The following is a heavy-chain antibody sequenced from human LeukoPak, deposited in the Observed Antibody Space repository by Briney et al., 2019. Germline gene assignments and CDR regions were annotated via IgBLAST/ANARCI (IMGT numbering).Heavy chain of an antibody. J-gene: IGHJ5*02. CDR3: AKQLYSNGHRWFDP. CDR1: GFTFSNCD. Sequence: GGSLRLSCTASGFTFSNCDMTWVRQAPGKGLEWVSSITKAGEYSVYADSVKGRFTISRDNSKNTMYLQMSSLSAADTAVYYCAKQLYSNGHRWFDPWGQGTLVTVSS. CDR2: ITKAGEYS. D-gene: IGHD4-11*01. V-gene: IGHV3-23*01.